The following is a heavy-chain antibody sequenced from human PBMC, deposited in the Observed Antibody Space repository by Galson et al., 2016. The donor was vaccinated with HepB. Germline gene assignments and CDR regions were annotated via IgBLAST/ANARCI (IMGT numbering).Heavy chain of an antibody. CDR2: IHPHDSDS. D-gene: IGHD3-3*01. V-gene: IGHV5-51*01. J-gene: IGHJ2*01. CDR1: GYTLTTYW. Sequence: QSGAEVKKPGESLRISCKASGYTLTTYWIGWVRQKPGKGLEWMGIIHPHDSDSKYSPSFQGQVTISADKSSSTAYLQWASLKASDTAMFLCARLGLYFYYHSSVADTDGWYFDLWGHGTLVTVSS. CDR3: ARLGLYFYYHSSVADTDGWYFDL.